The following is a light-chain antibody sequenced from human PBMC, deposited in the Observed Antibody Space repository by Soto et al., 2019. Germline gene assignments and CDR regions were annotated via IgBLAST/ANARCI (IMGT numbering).Light chain of an antibody. V-gene: IGKV1-39*01. J-gene: IGKJ1*01. Sequence: DIQMTQSPSSLSASVGDRVTITCRASQSISSYLNWYQQKPGKAPNLLIYAASSLQSGVPSRFSGSGSGTDFTRTISSLQPEDFATYYCQQSYSTPRTFGQGTKVDIK. CDR2: AAS. CDR1: QSISSY. CDR3: QQSYSTPRT.